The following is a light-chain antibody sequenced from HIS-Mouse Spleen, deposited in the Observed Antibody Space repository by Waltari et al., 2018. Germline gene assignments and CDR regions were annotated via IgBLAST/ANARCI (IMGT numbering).Light chain of an antibody. Sequence: QSALTQPASVSGSPGQSTTISRTGTRLDVGGYNYVTWYQQHPGKPPKLMIYEVSKRPSGVSNRFSGSKSGNTASLTISGLQAEDEADYYCSSYTSSSTVFGGGTKLTVL. CDR1: RLDVGGYNY. CDR3: SSYTSSSTV. V-gene: IGLV2-14*01. CDR2: EVS. J-gene: IGLJ2*01.